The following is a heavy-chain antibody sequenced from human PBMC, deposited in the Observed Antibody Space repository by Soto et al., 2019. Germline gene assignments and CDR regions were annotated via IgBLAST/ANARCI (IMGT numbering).Heavy chain of an antibody. CDR3: TTALLRNYYYYGMDV. CDR2: IKSKTDGGTT. V-gene: IGHV3-15*01. J-gene: IGHJ6*02. CDR1: GFTFSNAW. D-gene: IGHD4-17*01. Sequence: PVGSLRLSCAASGFTFSNAWMSWVRQAPGKGLEWVGRIKSKTDGGTTDYAAPVKGRFTISRDDSKNTLYLQMNSLKTEDTAVYYCTTALLRNYYYYGMDVWGQGTTVTVSS.